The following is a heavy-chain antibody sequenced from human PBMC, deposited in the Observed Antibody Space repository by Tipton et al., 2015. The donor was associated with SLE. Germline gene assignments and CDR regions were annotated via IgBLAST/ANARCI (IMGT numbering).Heavy chain of an antibody. V-gene: IGHV4-39*07. CDR2: IYYSGST. Sequence: TLSLTCAVCGGSFSSYYWGWIRQPPGKGLEWIGSIYYSGSTYYNPSLKSRVTISVDTSKNQFSLKLSSVTAADTAVYYCASVKTTVTTEGVDYWGQGTLVTVSS. D-gene: IGHD4-17*01. J-gene: IGHJ4*02. CDR3: ASVKTTVTTEGVDY. CDR1: GGSFSSYY.